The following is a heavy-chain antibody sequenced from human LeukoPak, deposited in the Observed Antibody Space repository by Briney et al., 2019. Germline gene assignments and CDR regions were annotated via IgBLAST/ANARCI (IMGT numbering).Heavy chain of an antibody. J-gene: IGHJ2*01. Sequence: GGSLRLSCAASGFTFSSYWMHWVRQAPGKGLLLVSRINSDGSSTSYADSVKGRFTISRDNAKNTLYLQMNSLRAEDTAVYYCARDLPDSYGPEGNWYFDLWGRGTLVTVSS. CDR2: INSDGSST. D-gene: IGHD5-18*01. CDR3: ARDLPDSYGPEGNWYFDL. V-gene: IGHV3-74*01. CDR1: GFTFSSYW.